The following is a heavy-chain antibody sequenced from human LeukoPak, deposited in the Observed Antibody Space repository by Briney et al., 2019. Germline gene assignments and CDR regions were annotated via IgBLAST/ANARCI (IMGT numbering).Heavy chain of an antibody. CDR2: INPNSGGT. Sequence: ASVKVSYKASAYTFTGYYMYWMRQAPGQGLEWMGWINPNSGGTNYAQKFQGRVTMTRDTSISTAYMELSRLRSDDTAVYYCAKSVAGPQNWFDPWGQGTLVTVSS. V-gene: IGHV1-2*02. J-gene: IGHJ5*02. D-gene: IGHD6-19*01. CDR1: AYTFTGYY. CDR3: AKSVAGPQNWFDP.